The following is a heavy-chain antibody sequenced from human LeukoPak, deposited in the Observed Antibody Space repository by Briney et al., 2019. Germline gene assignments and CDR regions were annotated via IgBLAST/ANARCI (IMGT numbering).Heavy chain of an antibody. CDR3: ARDHPSGSYYGY. J-gene: IGHJ4*02. CDR1: GGTFSSYA. Sequence: ASVRVSCKASGGTFSSYAISWVRQAPGQGLEWMGRIIPILGIANYAQKFQGRVTITADKSTSTAYMELSSLRSEDTAVYYCARDHPSGSYYGYWGQGTRVTVSS. CDR2: IIPILGIA. D-gene: IGHD1-26*01. V-gene: IGHV1-69*04.